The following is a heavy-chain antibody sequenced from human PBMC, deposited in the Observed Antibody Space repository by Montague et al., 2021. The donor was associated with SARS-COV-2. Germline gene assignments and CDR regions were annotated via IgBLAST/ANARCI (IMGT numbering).Heavy chain of an antibody. CDR2: IYYSGST. CDR3: ARVHIVVVTAMRYFDL. D-gene: IGHD2-21*02. J-gene: IGHJ2*01. V-gene: IGHV4-31*03. Sequence: TLSLTCTVSGASISSGGYYWSWIRQHPGKGLEWIGYIYYSGSTYYNPSLKSRVTISVDTSKNQFSLKLSSVTVADTAVYYCARVHIVVVTAMRYFDLWGRGTLVTVSS. CDR1: GASISSGGYY.